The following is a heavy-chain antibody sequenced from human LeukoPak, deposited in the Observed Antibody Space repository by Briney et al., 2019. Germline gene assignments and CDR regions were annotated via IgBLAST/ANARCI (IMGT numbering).Heavy chain of an antibody. D-gene: IGHD3-9*01. V-gene: IGHV3-15*01. CDR3: TTPELYYDILTGSTRDY. J-gene: IGHJ4*02. CDR2: IKSKTDGGTT. CDR1: GFTFSNAW. Sequence: PGGSLRLSCAASGFTFSNAWMSWVCQAPGKGLEWVGRIKSKTDGGTTDYAAPVKGRFTISRDDSKNTLYLQMNSLKTEDTAVYYCTTPELYYDILTGSTRDYWGQGTLVTVSS.